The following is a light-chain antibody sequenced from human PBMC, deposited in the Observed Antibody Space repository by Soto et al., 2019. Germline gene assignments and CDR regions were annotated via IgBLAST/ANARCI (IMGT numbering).Light chain of an antibody. V-gene: IGKV3-15*01. J-gene: IGKJ3*01. CDR3: QQYNNWRIFT. Sequence: EIVMTQSPATLSVSPGERATLSCRASQSVSSNLAWYQQKPGQAPRLLIYDASTRATGIPARFSGSGSGTEFTLTISSLQSEDFAVYYCQQYNNWRIFTFGPGTKVDIK. CDR2: DAS. CDR1: QSVSSN.